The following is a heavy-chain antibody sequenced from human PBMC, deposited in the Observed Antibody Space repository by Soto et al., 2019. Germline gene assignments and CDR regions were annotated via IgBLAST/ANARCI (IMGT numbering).Heavy chain of an antibody. V-gene: IGHV4-34*01. CDR3: ARGGGGQWLVEPQPHNWFDP. Sequence: QVQLQQWGAGLLKPSETLSLTCAVYGGSFSGYYWSWIRQPPGKGLEWIGEINHSGSTNYNPSLKSRVTISVDTSKNQFSLKLSSVTAADTAVYYCARGGGGQWLVEPQPHNWFDPWGQGTLVTVSS. J-gene: IGHJ5*02. CDR2: INHSGST. D-gene: IGHD6-19*01. CDR1: GGSFSGYY.